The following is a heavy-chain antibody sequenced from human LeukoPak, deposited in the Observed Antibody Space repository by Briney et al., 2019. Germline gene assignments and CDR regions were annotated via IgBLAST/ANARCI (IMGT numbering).Heavy chain of an antibody. V-gene: IGHV1-2*02. D-gene: IGHD4/OR15-4a*01. J-gene: IGHJ5*02. CDR2: INPNSGGN. CDR1: GYTFTRYY. Sequence: GASVKVSCKAAGYTFTRYYIHWVRQSPGQGLEWMGRINPNSGGNKYEQKFKGRVTMTRDTSISTAYMELSRPRSDDTAVYYCARVWWHTNWFDPWGQGTLVTVSS. CDR3: ARVWWHTNWFDP.